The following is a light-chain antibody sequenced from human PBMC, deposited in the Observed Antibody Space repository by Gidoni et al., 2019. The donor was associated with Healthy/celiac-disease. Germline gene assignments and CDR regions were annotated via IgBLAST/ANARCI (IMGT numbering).Light chain of an antibody. V-gene: IGLV1-47*01. CDR3: AAWDDSMSSYWV. CDR2: RNN. Sequence: QSVLPQPHSPSGTPAQRATISCSSSSTNIGSNYVYWYQQLPAAAPKLLIFRNNPRPSGVPDRFSGSKSGATTSLAISGLRSEDEADYYCAAWDDSMSSYWVFGGGTKLTVL. CDR1: STNIGSNY. J-gene: IGLJ3*02.